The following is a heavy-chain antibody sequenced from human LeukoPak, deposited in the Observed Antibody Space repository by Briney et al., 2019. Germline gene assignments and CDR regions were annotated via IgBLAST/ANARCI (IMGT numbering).Heavy chain of an antibody. Sequence: SVKVSCTASGGTFSSYAISWVRQAPGQGLEWMGGIIPIFGTANYAQKFQGRVTITTDESTSTAYVELSSLRSEDTAVYYCARGPKDDFWSGYYDYWGQGTLVTVSS. CDR1: GGTFSSYA. CDR3: ARGPKDDFWSGYYDY. CDR2: IIPIFGTA. V-gene: IGHV1-69*05. D-gene: IGHD3-3*01. J-gene: IGHJ4*02.